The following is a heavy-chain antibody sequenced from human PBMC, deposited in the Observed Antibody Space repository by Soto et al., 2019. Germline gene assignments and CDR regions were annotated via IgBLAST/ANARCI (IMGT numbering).Heavy chain of an antibody. J-gene: IGHJ4*02. CDR3: ARDYYDSSGYYPPLVDY. CDR1: GFTFSSYA. CDR2: ISYDGSNK. D-gene: IGHD3-22*01. V-gene: IGHV3-30-3*01. Sequence: QVQLVESGGGVVQPGRSLRLSCAASGFTFSSYAMHWVRQAPGKGLEWVAVISYDGSNKYYADSVKGRFTISRDNSKNTLYLQMNSLRAEDTAVYYCARDYYDSSGYYPPLVDYWGQGTLVTVSS.